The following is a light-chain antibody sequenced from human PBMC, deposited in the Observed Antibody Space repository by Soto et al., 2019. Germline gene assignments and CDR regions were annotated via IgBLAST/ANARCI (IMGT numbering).Light chain of an antibody. CDR3: EQYGSSPLIT. V-gene: IGKV3-20*01. CDR1: QSVSSNY. CDR2: GIS. Sequence: EVVLTQSPGTLSLSPGERATLSCRASQSVSSNYFAWYQQKPGQAPRLLIYGISRRATGIPDRFSGSGSGTDFTLTISRLEPEDFAVYYCEQYGSSPLITFGQGTRLEIK. J-gene: IGKJ5*01.